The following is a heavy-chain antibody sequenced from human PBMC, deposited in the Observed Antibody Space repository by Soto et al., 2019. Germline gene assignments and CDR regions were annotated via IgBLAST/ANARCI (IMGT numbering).Heavy chain of an antibody. Sequence: GASVKVSCKASGGTFSSYAISWVRQAPGQGLEWMGGIIPIFGTANYAQKFQGRVTITADKSTSTAYMELSSLRSEDTAVYYCAREGGGYCSSTSCYNGMDVWGQGTTVTVSS. J-gene: IGHJ6*02. CDR2: IIPIFGTA. D-gene: IGHD2-2*02. V-gene: IGHV1-69*06. CDR3: AREGGGYCSSTSCYNGMDV. CDR1: GGTFSSYA.